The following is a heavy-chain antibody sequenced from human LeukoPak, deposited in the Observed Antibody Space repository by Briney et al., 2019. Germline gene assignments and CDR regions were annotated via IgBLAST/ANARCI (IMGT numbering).Heavy chain of an antibody. Sequence: GGSLRLSCAASGFTFSSYAMSWVRQAPGKGLEWVSAISGSGGSTYYADSVKGRFTISRDNSKNTLYLQMNSLRAEDTAVYYCAIRRDGYNWANFDYWGQGTLVTVSS. CDR2: ISGSGGST. CDR3: AIRRDGYNWANFDY. D-gene: IGHD5-24*01. CDR1: GFTFSSYA. J-gene: IGHJ4*02. V-gene: IGHV3-23*01.